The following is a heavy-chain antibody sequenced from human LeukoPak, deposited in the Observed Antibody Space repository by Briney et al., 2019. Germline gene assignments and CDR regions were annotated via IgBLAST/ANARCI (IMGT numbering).Heavy chain of an antibody. V-gene: IGHV1-18*01. Sequence: GASVKVSCKASGYTFTSYAMNWVRQAPGQGLEWMGWISAYNGNTNYAQKLQGRVTMTTDTSTSTAYMELRSLRSDDTAVYYCASFSCSSTSCYSGSSFDYWGQGTLVTVSS. D-gene: IGHD2-2*01. J-gene: IGHJ4*02. CDR2: ISAYNGNT. CDR1: GYTFTSYA. CDR3: ASFSCSSTSCYSGSSFDY.